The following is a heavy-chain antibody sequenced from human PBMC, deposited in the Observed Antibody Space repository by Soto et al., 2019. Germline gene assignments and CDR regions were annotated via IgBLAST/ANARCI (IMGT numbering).Heavy chain of an antibody. D-gene: IGHD2-2*01. Sequence: QVQLVQSGAEVKKPGSSVKVSCKASGGTFSSYAISWVRQAPGQGLEWMGGIIPIFGTANYAQKFQGRVTITADESTSTAYMELSSLRSEDTAVYYCARDHIVVVPAASYYYYYGMDVWGQGTTVTVSS. J-gene: IGHJ6*02. CDR1: GGTFSSYA. CDR2: IIPIFGTA. CDR3: ARDHIVVVPAASYYYYYGMDV. V-gene: IGHV1-69*01.